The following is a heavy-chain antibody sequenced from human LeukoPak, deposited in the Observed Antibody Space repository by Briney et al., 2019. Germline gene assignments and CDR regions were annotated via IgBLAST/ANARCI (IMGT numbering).Heavy chain of an antibody. D-gene: IGHD2-15*01. V-gene: IGHV4-59*08. J-gene: IGHJ6*02. CDR2: IHYSGTT. CDR1: GGSISGYY. CDR3: ARGLSHCSGGSCYSGAYYYYGMDV. Sequence: PSETLSLTCTVSGGSISGYYWSWIRQPPGKGLEWVGYIHYSGTTNSNPSLKGRSTISVDTSKTQFSLSLSSVTAADTAVYYCARGLSHCSGGSCYSGAYYYYGMDVWGQGTTVTVSS.